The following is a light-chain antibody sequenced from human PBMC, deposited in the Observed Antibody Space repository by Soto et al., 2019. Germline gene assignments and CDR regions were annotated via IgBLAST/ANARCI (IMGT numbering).Light chain of an antibody. Sequence: EIVLTQSPGIVSLSPGERAILSGRASQSVSTDYLAWYQQRPGQAPRLLIYGASTRATGIPARFSGSGSGTEFTLTISSLQSEDFAVYYCQQYNNWPRTFGQGTKVDIK. V-gene: IGKV3D-15*01. CDR3: QQYNNWPRT. J-gene: IGKJ1*01. CDR2: GAS. CDR1: QSVSTD.